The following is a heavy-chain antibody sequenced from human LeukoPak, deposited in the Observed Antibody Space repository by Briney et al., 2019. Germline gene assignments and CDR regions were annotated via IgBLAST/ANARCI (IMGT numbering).Heavy chain of an antibody. CDR1: GGSISSSSDY. CDR2: IYYSGST. Sequence: SETLSLTCTVSGGSISSSSDYWSWIRQPPGKGLEWIGYIYYSGSTNYNPSLKSRVTISVDTSKNQFSLKLSSVTAADTAVYYCARRGRSGSWYYFDYWGQGTLVTVSS. D-gene: IGHD6-13*01. V-gene: IGHV4-61*01. J-gene: IGHJ4*02. CDR3: ARRGRSGSWYYFDY.